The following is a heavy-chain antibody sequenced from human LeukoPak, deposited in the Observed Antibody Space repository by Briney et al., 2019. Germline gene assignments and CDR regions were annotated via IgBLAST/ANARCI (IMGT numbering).Heavy chain of an antibody. CDR2: IYYSGSA. CDR3: ASGLAVVRGVGY. Sequence: PSEPLSLTCTVSRIIITNDDYYWTWVPKPQGKGLEWIGHIYYSGSAYYNPSLKSRVTMSTSRNQFSLKLNSVTAADTAVYFCASGLAVVRGVGYWGQGILVTVSS. V-gene: IGHV4-31*03. J-gene: IGHJ4*02. D-gene: IGHD3-10*01. CDR1: RIIITNDDYY.